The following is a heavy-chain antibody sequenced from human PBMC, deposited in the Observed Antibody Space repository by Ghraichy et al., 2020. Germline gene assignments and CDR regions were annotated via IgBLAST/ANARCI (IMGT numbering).Heavy chain of an antibody. Sequence: GGSLRLSCAASGFTFSTYAMSWVRQAPGKGLEWVSAISGGGGNTYYADSVKGQFTISRDNSKNTLYLQMNSLRAEDTAIYYCAKDGTGTNWGDFDYWGQGTLVTVSS. D-gene: IGHD7-27*01. CDR3: AKDGTGTNWGDFDY. CDR1: GFTFSTYA. V-gene: IGHV3-23*01. CDR2: ISGGGGNT. J-gene: IGHJ4*02.